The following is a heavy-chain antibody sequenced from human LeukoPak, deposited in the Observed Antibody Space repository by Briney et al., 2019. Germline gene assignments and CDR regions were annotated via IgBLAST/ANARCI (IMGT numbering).Heavy chain of an antibody. CDR1: GGSISSYY. J-gene: IGHJ6*03. CDR3: TRGSIAYYYMDV. D-gene: IGHD3-22*01. V-gene: IGHV4-59*01. CDR2: IYYSGST. Sequence: SETLSLTCTVSGGSISSYYWSWIRQPPGKGLEWIGYIYYSGSTNYNPSLKSRVTISVDTSKNQFSLKLSSVTAADTAVYYCTRGSIAYYYMDVWGKGTTVAISS.